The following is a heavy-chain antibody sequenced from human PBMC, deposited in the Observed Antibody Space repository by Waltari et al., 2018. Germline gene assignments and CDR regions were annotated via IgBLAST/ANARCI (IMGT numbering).Heavy chain of an antibody. D-gene: IGHD6-13*01. CDR1: GFTVSSNY. V-gene: IGHV3-53*01. J-gene: IGHJ3*02. CDR2: ICSVSST. CDR3: ASLRVDAFDI. Sequence: EVQLVESGGGLIQPGGSLRLSCAASGFTVSSNYMSWVRQAPGKGLEWVSVICSVSSTYYAESVKGRFTISRDNSKNTLYLQMNSLRAEDTAVYYCASLRVDAFDIWGQGTMVTVSS.